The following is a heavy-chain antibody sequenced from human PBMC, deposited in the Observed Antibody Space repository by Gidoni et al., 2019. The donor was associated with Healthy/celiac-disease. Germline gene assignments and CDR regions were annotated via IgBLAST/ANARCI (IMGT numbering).Heavy chain of an antibody. V-gene: IGHV4-61*02. CDR3: AGGEPFDY. Sequence: QVQLQESGPGLVKPSQTLSLTCTVSGGSISSGSYYWSWIRQPAGKGLEWIGRIYTSGITNYIPSLKSRVTISVDTSKNQFSLKLSSVTAADTAVYYCAGGEPFDYWGQGTLVTVSS. D-gene: IGHD3-16*01. CDR1: GGSISSGSYY. J-gene: IGHJ4*02. CDR2: IYTSGIT.